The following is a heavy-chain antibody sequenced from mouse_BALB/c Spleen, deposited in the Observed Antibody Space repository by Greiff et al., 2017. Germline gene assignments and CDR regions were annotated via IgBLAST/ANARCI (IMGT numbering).Heavy chain of an antibody. V-gene: IGHV1-4*02. Sequence: VQLQQSAAELARPGASVKMSCKASGYTFTSYTMHWVKQRPGQGLEWIGYINPSSGYTEYNQKFKDKTTLTADKSSSTAYMQLSSLTSEDSAVYYCARHYRYEDWYFDVWGAGTTVTVSS. J-gene: IGHJ1*01. D-gene: IGHD2-14*01. CDR1: GYTFTSYT. CDR3: ARHYRYEDWYFDV. CDR2: INPSSGYT.